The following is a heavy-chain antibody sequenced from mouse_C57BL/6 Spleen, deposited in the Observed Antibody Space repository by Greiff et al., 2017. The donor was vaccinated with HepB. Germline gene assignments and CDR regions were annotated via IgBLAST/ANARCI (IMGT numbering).Heavy chain of an antibody. CDR1: GYTFTSYW. CDR3: ARRDPGNYAMDY. J-gene: IGHJ4*01. CDR2: IDPSDSYT. V-gene: IGHV1-50*01. Sequence: VQLQQSGAELVKPGASVKLSCKASGYTFTSYWMQWVKQRPGQGLEWIGEIDPSDSYTNYNQKFKGKATLTVDTSSSTAYMQLSSLTSEDSAVYYCARRDPGNYAMDYWGQGTSVTVSS.